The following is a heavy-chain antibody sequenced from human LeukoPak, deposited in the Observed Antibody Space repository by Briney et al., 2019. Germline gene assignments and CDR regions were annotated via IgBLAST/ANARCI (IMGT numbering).Heavy chain of an antibody. CDR2: ISGSGLST. V-gene: IGHV3-23*01. Sequence: GGSLRLSCAASGFTFSNYGMHWVRQAPGKGLGWVSAISGSGLSTYYAETVKGRFTISRDNFKLYLQMNSLRAEDTAVYYCANAIWFGESNSEYWGQGTLVTVSS. J-gene: IGHJ1*01. D-gene: IGHD3-10*01. CDR3: ANAIWFGESNSEY. CDR1: GFTFSNYG.